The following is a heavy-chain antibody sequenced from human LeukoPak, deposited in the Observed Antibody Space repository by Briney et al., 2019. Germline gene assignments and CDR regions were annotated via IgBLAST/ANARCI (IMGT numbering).Heavy chain of an antibody. D-gene: IGHD1-7*01. CDR1: GFTFSDYA. CDR3: ARDYWWNYDY. V-gene: IGHV3-30-3*01. CDR2: ISKDGSDK. Sequence: GGSLRLSCAASGFTFSDYAMHWVRQAPGKELEWVAVISKDGSDKYYPGSVRGRFTISRDNSKNTIYLQMDSLRAEDTAIYYCARDYWWNYDYWGQGTLVTVSS. J-gene: IGHJ4*02.